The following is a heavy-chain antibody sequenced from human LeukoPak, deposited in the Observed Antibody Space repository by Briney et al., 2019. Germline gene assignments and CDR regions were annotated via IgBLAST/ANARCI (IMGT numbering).Heavy chain of an antibody. CDR1: GFTFSSYA. Sequence: GGSLRLSCAASGFTFSSYAMSWVRQAPGKGLEWVSAISGSGGSTYYADSVKGRFTISRDNSKNTLYQQMNSLRAEDTAVYYCAKDGVSIVVVVAATDAFDIWGQGTMVTVSS. D-gene: IGHD2-15*01. CDR2: ISGSGGST. J-gene: IGHJ3*02. CDR3: AKDGVSIVVVVAATDAFDI. V-gene: IGHV3-23*01.